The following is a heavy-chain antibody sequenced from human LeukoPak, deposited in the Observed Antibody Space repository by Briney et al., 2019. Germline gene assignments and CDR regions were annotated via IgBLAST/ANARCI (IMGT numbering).Heavy chain of an antibody. D-gene: IGHD2-15*01. CDR1: GFTFSGSA. CDR2: IKSNTNSYAT. Sequence: GGSLKLSCAASGFTFSGSAMHWVRQASGKGLEWVGRIKSNTNSYATAYAASAKGRFTISRDDSKNTAYLQMNSLRTEDTAVYYCTRQSIDLDCSATYCSNWFDPWGQGTLVTVSP. V-gene: IGHV3-73*01. J-gene: IGHJ5*02. CDR3: TRQSIDLDCSATYCSNWFDP.